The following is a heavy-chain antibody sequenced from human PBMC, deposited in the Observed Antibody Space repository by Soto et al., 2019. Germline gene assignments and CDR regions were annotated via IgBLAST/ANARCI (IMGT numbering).Heavy chain of an antibody. CDR3: AKDPTRITMVRGVTFEY. D-gene: IGHD3-10*01. V-gene: IGHV3-23*01. J-gene: IGHJ4*02. CDR2: IGESGTPT. CDR1: GFTFSSYA. Sequence: GGSLRLSCAASGFTFSSYAMKWVRQAPGKGLEWVSLIGESGTPTYYADSVKGRFTISRDNSGNTLFLEMYSLRAEDTAVYYCAKDPTRITMVRGVTFEYWGQGTLVTVSS.